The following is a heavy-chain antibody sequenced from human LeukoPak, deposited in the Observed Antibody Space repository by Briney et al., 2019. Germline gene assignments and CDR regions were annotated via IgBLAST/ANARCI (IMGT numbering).Heavy chain of an antibody. CDR3: ARDLVVPAAMYGIDP. CDR1: GFTVSSNY. CDR2: ISSSSSYI. J-gene: IGHJ5*02. Sequence: GGSLRLSCAASGFTVSSNYMSWVRQAPGKGLEWVSSISSSSSYIYYADSVKGRFTISRDNAKNSLYLQMNSLRAEDTAVYYCARDLVVPAAMYGIDPWGQGTLVTVSS. V-gene: IGHV3-21*01. D-gene: IGHD2-2*01.